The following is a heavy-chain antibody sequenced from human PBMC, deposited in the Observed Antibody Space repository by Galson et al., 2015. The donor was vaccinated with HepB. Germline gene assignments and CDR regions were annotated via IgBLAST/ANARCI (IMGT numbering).Heavy chain of an antibody. Sequence: SLRLSCAASGFTFSSYWMHWVRQAPGKGLVWVSRINSDGSSTSYADSVKGRFTISRDNAKNTLYLQMNSLRAEDTAVYYCTRIQLWFYYMDVWGKGTTVTVSS. CDR2: INSDGSST. CDR3: TRIQLWFYYMDV. D-gene: IGHD5-18*01. V-gene: IGHV3-74*01. CDR1: GFTFSSYW. J-gene: IGHJ6*03.